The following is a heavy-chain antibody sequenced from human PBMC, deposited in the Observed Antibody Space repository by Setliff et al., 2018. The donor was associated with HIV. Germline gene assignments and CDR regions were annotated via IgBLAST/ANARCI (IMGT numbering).Heavy chain of an antibody. J-gene: IGHJ5*02. D-gene: IGHD3-16*01. CDR3: AKDRGRGNWLDP. CDR1: GGTFRKYS. CDR2: IVPIFGTT. Sequence: SVKVSCKVSGGTFRKYSMNWIRQAPGQGLGWMGGIVPIFGTTKYAQKFQGRVTITADESTSTVYMALSSLTSEDTAVYYCAKDRGRGNWLDPWGQGTLVSVSS. V-gene: IGHV1-69*13.